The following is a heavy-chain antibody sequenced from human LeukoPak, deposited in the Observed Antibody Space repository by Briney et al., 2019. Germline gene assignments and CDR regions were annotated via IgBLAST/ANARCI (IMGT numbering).Heavy chain of an antibody. D-gene: IGHD5-18*01. Sequence: GASVKVSCKASGSTFTSYYMHWVRQAPGQGLEWMGIINPSGGSTSYAQKFQGRVTMTRDMSTSTVYMELSSLRSEDTAVYYCARDLGDTAMVPDYWGQGTLVTVSS. CDR3: ARDLGDTAMVPDY. CDR2: INPSGGST. J-gene: IGHJ4*02. CDR1: GSTFTSYY. V-gene: IGHV1-46*01.